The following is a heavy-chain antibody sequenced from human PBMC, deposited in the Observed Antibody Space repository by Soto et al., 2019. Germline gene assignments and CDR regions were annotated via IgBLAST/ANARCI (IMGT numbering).Heavy chain of an antibody. Sequence: GGSLRLSCVASGFTVSSSYMSWVRQAPGKGLEWVSAISGSGGSTYYADSVKGRFTISRDNSKNTLYLQMNSLRAEDTAVYYCAKVNDFWSGYYLDYWGQGTLVTVSS. J-gene: IGHJ4*02. CDR2: ISGSGGST. CDR1: GFTVSSSY. CDR3: AKVNDFWSGYYLDY. V-gene: IGHV3-23*01. D-gene: IGHD3-3*01.